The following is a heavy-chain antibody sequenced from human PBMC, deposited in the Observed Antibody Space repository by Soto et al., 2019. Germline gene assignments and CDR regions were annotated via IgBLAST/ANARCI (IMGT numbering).Heavy chain of an antibody. CDR1: GYSFTNNW. J-gene: IGHJ6*02. V-gene: IGHV5-51*01. CDR2: IYPGDSNT. D-gene: IGHD6-19*01. Sequence: LGESLKISCKGSGYSFTNNWIGWVRQMPGKGLEWMGIIYPGDSNTRYSSSFQGQVTISADKSMNTAYLQWSSLKASDTAIYYCARQRSMADANYYYYGMDVWGQGTTVTVSS. CDR3: ARQRSMADANYYYYGMDV.